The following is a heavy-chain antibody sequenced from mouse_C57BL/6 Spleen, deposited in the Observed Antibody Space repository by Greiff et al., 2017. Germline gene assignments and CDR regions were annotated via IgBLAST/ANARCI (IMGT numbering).Heavy chain of an antibody. J-gene: IGHJ2*01. V-gene: IGHV1-82*01. D-gene: IGHD3-1*01. CDR2: IYPGDGDT. CDR1: GYAFSSSW. CDR3: ARFGDGDYFDY. Sequence: QVQLKESGPELVKPGASVKISCKASGYAFSSSWMNWVKQRPGKGLEWIGRIYPGDGDTNYNGKFKGKATLTADKSSSTAYMQLSSLTSEDSAVYFCARFGDGDYFDYWGQGTTLTVSS.